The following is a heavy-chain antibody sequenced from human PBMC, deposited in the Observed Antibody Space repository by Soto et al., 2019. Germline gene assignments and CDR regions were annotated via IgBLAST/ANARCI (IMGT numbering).Heavy chain of an antibody. CDR2: IDWDDDT. Sequence: SGPTLVNPTQTLTLTCTFSGFSLSTSGMCVSWIRQPPGKALEWLARIDWDDDTYYSTSLKTRLTISKDTSKNQVVLTMTNMDPVDTATYNCARIHSIAARPDYYYYMDVWGKGTTVTVSS. CDR3: ARIHSIAARPDYYYYMDV. D-gene: IGHD6-6*01. J-gene: IGHJ6*03. CDR1: GFSLSTSGMC. V-gene: IGHV2-70*11.